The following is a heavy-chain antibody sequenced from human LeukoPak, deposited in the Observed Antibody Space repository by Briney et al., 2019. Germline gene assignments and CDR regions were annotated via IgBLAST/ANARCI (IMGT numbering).Heavy chain of an antibody. Sequence: GGSLRLSCAASGFTLSTYGMHWVRQAPGKGLEWVAVISYDGSNKYYADSVKGRFTISRDNAKNSLYLQMNSLRAEDTAVYYCASVTIVGPTADYWGQGTLVTVSS. J-gene: IGHJ4*02. V-gene: IGHV3-30*03. CDR1: GFTLSTYG. D-gene: IGHD1-26*01. CDR3: ASVTIVGPTADY. CDR2: ISYDGSNK.